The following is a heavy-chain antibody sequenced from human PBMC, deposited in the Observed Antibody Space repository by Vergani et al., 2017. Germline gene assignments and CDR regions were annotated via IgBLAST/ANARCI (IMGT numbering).Heavy chain of an antibody. CDR1: GYSFTSYW. V-gene: IGHV5-51*01. D-gene: IGHD3-22*01. Sequence: EVQLVQSGAEVKKPGESLKISCKGSGYSFTSYWIGWVRQMPGKGLEWMGIIYPGDSHTRYSPSFQGQVTISADKSISTAYLQWSSLKASDTAMYYCARLPTYYYDSSGYYPFDYWGQGTLVTVSS. J-gene: IGHJ4*02. CDR2: IYPGDSHT. CDR3: ARLPTYYYDSSGYYPFDY.